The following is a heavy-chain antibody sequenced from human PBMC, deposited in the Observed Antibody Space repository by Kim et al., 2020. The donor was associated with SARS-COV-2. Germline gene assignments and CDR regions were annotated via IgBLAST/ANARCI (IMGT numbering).Heavy chain of an antibody. D-gene: IGHD4-17*01. CDR2: IIPIFGTA. J-gene: IGHJ6*02. Sequence: SVKVSCKASGGTFSSYAISWVRQAPGQGLEWMGGIIPIFGTANYAQKFQGRVTITADESTSTAYMELSSLRSEDTAVYYCARASGSTVTKYYYYGMDVWGQGTTVTVSS. CDR3: ARASGSTVTKYYYYGMDV. CDR1: GGTFSSYA. V-gene: IGHV1-69*13.